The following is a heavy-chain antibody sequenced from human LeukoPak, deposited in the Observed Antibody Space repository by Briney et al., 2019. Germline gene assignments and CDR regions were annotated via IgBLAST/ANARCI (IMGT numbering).Heavy chain of an antibody. J-gene: IGHJ3*02. CDR3: ARTNITGECDAFDI. D-gene: IGHD3-16*01. CDR2: INPNSGGT. Sequence: ASVKVSCKASGYTFTGYYMHWVRQAPGQGLEWMGWINPNSGGTNYAQKFQGRVTMTRDTSISTAYMELSRLRSDDTAVYYCARTNITGECDAFDIWGQGTMVTVSS. CDR1: GYTFTGYY. V-gene: IGHV1-2*02.